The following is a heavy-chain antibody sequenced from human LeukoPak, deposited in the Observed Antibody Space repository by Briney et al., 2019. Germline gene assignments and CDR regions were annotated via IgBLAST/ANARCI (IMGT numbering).Heavy chain of an antibody. CDR3: ARAGYSGNFRGGQYYYMDV. CDR1: GGTFSTYS. Sequence: SVKVSCKASGGTFSTYSISWVRQAPGQGLEWMGGIIPLFGTADYAQMFQDRVTITADESTTTAYMELTSLRSEDTAVYYCARAGYSGNFRGGQYYYMDVWGTGTTVTVSS. V-gene: IGHV1-69*13. D-gene: IGHD1-26*01. CDR2: IIPLFGTA. J-gene: IGHJ6*03.